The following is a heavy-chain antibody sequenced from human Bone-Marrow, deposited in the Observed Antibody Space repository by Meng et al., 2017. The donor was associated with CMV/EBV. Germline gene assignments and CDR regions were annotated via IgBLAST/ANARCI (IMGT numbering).Heavy chain of an antibody. Sequence: GGSLRLSCTTSGFTFADYAMHWVRQAPGKGLEWVSGINWNSGRMAFADSLEGRFTISRDNAKSSLNLQMNNLRTEDTALYYCVKDSQRLGTYSFDYWGQGTLVTVS. CDR2: INWNSGRM. J-gene: IGHJ4*02. D-gene: IGHD3-16*01. CDR3: VKDSQRLGTYSFDY. CDR1: GFTFADYA. V-gene: IGHV3-9*01.